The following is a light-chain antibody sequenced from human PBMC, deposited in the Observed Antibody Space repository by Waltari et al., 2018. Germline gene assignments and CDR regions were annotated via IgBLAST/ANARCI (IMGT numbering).Light chain of an antibody. Sequence: IVVTQSPLSLPVTPGEPASISCRSSPSLLHSNGYNYLDWYLQKPGQSPQLLIYLGSNRASGVPDRFRGSGSGTDFTLEISRVEAEDVGVYYCMQSLQALWTFGQGTKVEIK. CDR1: PSLLHSNGYNY. J-gene: IGKJ1*01. CDR3: MQSLQALWT. CDR2: LGS. V-gene: IGKV2-28*01.